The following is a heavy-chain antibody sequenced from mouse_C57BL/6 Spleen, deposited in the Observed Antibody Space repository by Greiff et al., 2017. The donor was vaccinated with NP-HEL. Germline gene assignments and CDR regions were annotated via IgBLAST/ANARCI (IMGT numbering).Heavy chain of an antibody. CDR1: GYTFTSYW. V-gene: IGHV1-64*01. J-gene: IGHJ2*01. Sequence: QVHVKQPGAELVKPGASVKLSCKASGYTFTSYWMHWVKQRPGQGLEWIGMIHPNSGSTNYNEKFKSKATLTVDKSSSTAYMQLSSLTSEDSAVYYCARGAQATDFDYWGQGTTLTVSS. CDR2: IHPNSGST. CDR3: ARGAQATDFDY. D-gene: IGHD3-2*02.